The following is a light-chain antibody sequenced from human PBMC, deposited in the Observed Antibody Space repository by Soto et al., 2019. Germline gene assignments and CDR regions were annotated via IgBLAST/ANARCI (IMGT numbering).Light chain of an antibody. CDR3: QQYGSSPLT. CDR1: QSVSSSF. J-gene: IGKJ4*01. V-gene: IGKV3-20*01. CDR2: GAS. Sequence: EIVLTQSPGTLSLSPGERATLSCRASQSVSSSFLAWYQQKPGQAPRLLIYGASSRATGIPDRFSGSGSGTDFTLTISRLEPEDVAVYYGQQYGSSPLTFGGGTKGEIK.